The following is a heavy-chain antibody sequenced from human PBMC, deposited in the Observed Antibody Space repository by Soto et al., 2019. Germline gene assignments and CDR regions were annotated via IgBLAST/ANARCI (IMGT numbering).Heavy chain of an antibody. J-gene: IGHJ4*02. CDR3: ARMRPYCSGGSCYDVGWYYYFDY. D-gene: IGHD2-15*01. V-gene: IGHV1-69*13. Sequence: GASVKVSCKASGGTFSSYAISWVRQAPGQGLEWMGGIIPIFGTANYAQKFQGRVTITADESTSTAYMELSSLRSEDTAVYYCARMRPYCSGGSCYDVGWYYYFDYWGQGTLVTVSS. CDR1: GGTFSSYA. CDR2: IIPIFGTA.